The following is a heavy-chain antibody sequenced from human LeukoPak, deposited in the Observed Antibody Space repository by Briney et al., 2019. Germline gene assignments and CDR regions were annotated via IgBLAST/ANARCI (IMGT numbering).Heavy chain of an antibody. Sequence: PGGSLRLSCAASGFTFSTFAMHWVRQAPGKGLEWVAVISNDGGNKHHADSVRGRFTISRDNSKNTLYLQMNSLRPEDSAVYYCAKDTSSWYYRYFQHWGQGTLVTVSS. CDR3: AKDTSSWYYRYFQH. J-gene: IGHJ1*01. V-gene: IGHV3-30*18. D-gene: IGHD6-13*01. CDR1: GFTFSTFA. CDR2: ISNDGGNK.